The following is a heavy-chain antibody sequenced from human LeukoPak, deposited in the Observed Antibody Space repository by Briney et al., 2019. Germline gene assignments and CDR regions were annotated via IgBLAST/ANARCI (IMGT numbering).Heavy chain of an antibody. D-gene: IGHD5-18*01. Sequence: SETLSLTCTVSGGSIISYYWGWIRQPPGKGLEWIGSIYCSGSTYYNPSLKSRVTISVDTSKNQFSLKLSSVTAADTAVYYCASVTPATYSYGPDYYYYAMDVWGQGTTVTVSS. CDR1: GGSIISYY. J-gene: IGHJ6*02. CDR3: ASVTPATYSYGPDYYYYAMDV. V-gene: IGHV4-39*07. CDR2: IYCSGST.